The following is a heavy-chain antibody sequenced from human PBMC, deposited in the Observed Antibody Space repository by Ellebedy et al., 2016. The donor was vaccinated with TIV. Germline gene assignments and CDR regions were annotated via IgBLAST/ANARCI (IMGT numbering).Heavy chain of an antibody. D-gene: IGHD5-12*01. CDR3: ARSVGWLRSFDY. CDR2: FYYSGST. Sequence: SETLSLTXTVSGGSIITNSFYWDWIRQPPGKGLEWIGNFYYSGSTFYNPSLKSRVTISLDTSKNQFSLTLSSVTAADTAVYYCARSVGWLRSFDYWGQGNLVTVSS. J-gene: IGHJ4*02. V-gene: IGHV4-39*07. CDR1: GGSIITNSFY.